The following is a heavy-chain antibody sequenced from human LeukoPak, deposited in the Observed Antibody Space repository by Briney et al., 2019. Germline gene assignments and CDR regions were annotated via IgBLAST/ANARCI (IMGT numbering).Heavy chain of an antibody. CDR2: INSSGGST. Sequence: ASVKVSCKASGYTFTNYYMHWVRQAPGQGLEWMGIINSSGGSTGYAQKFQGRVTMTRDMSTSTVYMELSNLRSEDTAVYYCAVTYYYGSGSYNYYMDVWGKGTTVTISS. D-gene: IGHD3-10*01. CDR3: AVTYYYGSGSYNYYMDV. V-gene: IGHV1-46*01. J-gene: IGHJ6*03. CDR1: GYTFTNYY.